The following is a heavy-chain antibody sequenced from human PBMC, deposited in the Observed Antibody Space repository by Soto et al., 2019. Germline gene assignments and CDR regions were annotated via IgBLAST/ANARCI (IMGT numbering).Heavy chain of an antibody. D-gene: IGHD3-10*01. CDR1: GFSLSTSGVG. J-gene: IGHJ3*02. CDR2: IYWDDDK. Sequence: QITLKESGPTLVKPTQTLTLTCTFSGFSLSTSGVGVGWIRQPPGKALEWLALIYWDDDKRYSPSLKNRLTTTKDTPKHQVVLTMTNMDPVDTATYYCAHRITMVRGDAFDIWGQGTMVTVSS. CDR3: AHRITMVRGDAFDI. V-gene: IGHV2-5*02.